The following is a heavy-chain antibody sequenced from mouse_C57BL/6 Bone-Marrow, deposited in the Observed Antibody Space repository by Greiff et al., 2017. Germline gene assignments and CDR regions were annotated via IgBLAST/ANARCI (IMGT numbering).Heavy chain of an antibody. D-gene: IGHD1-1*01. V-gene: IGHV3-6*01. Sequence: ESGPGLVKPSQSLSLTCSVTGYSITSGYYWNWIRQFPGNKLEWMGYISYDGSNNYNPSLKNRISITRDTAKNQFFLKLNSVTTEDTATYYCAREMYYYGRRYFDVWGTGTTVTVSS. J-gene: IGHJ1*03. CDR1: GYSITSGYY. CDR3: AREMYYYGRRYFDV. CDR2: ISYDGSN.